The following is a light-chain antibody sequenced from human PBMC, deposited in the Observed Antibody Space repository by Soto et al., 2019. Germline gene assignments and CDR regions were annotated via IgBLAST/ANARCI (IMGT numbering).Light chain of an antibody. CDR1: QDISNY. Sequence: DIPMTQSPSSLSASVGDRVTITCQASQDISNYLNWYQQKPGKAPKLLIYDASNLETGVPSRFSGSGSGTDFTFTISSLQPEDIATYYCQQYDNPFTFGPGTKVDIK. J-gene: IGKJ3*01. CDR3: QQYDNPFT. CDR2: DAS. V-gene: IGKV1-33*01.